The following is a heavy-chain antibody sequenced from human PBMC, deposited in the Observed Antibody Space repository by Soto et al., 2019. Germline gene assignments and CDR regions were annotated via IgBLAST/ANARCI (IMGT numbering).Heavy chain of an antibody. D-gene: IGHD2-15*01. Sequence: PSETLSLTCTVSGGSISSYYWSWIRQPPGKGLEWIGYIYYSGSTNYNPSLKSRVTISVDTSKNQFSLKLSSVTAADTAVYYCARDTRYPHRGAFDIWGQGTMVTVSS. CDR3: ARDTRYPHRGAFDI. CDR2: IYYSGST. CDR1: GGSISSYY. V-gene: IGHV4-59*01. J-gene: IGHJ3*02.